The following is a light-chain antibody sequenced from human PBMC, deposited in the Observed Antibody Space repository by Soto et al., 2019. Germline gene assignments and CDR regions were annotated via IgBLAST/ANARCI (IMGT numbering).Light chain of an antibody. CDR1: QSITNY. CDR3: QQSYITPWT. Sequence: DIQMTQSPSSLAASVGDRVTITCRASQSITNYLNWYQQKPGKAPNLLIYAASSLQSGVPSRFSGSGSGTDFTLNISSLQPEDFATYYCQQSYITPWTFGQGTKVEIK. J-gene: IGKJ1*01. CDR2: AAS. V-gene: IGKV1-39*01.